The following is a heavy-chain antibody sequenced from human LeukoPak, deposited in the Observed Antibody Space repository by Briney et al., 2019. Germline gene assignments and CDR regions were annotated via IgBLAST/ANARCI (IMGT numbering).Heavy chain of an antibody. CDR3: ARAELGYCSSTSCSLPDY. Sequence: GGSLRLSCAASGFTFSSYAMSWVRQAPGKGLEWVSAISGSGGSTYYADSVKGRFTISRDNSKNTLYLQMNSLRAEDTAVYYCARAELGYCSSTSCSLPDYWGQGTLVTVSS. D-gene: IGHD2-2*01. CDR1: GFTFSSYA. J-gene: IGHJ4*02. CDR2: ISGSGGST. V-gene: IGHV3-23*01.